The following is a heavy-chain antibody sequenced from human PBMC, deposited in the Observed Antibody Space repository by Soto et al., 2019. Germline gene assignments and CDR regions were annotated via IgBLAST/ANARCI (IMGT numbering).Heavy chain of an antibody. CDR3: RGSSRYSTDV. Sequence: QLQLQESGPGLVKPSETLSLSCTVSGGSITSSFYWGWIRQPPGKGLEWIGSIYGTGNTYYNPSLKGRVTISADTSKNQCSLNLISVTAADTAVYYGRGSSRYSTDVWGQGATVTVSS. J-gene: IGHJ6*02. CDR2: IYGTGNT. CDR1: GGSITSSFY. D-gene: IGHD6-13*01. V-gene: IGHV4-39*01.